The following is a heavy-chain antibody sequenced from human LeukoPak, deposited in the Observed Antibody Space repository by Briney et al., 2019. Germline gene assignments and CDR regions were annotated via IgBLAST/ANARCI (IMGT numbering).Heavy chain of an antibody. CDR2: IFTYNGDT. Sequence: ASVKVSCKASGYTFISYGISWVRQAPGQGLEWVGWIFTYNGDTKYEKKFQGRVTVTTDSSTNTGYLELRSLGSDDTAVYYCARGKKREPFDFWGQGTLVTVSS. J-gene: IGHJ4*02. D-gene: IGHD1-1*01. CDR1: GYTFISYG. V-gene: IGHV1-18*01. CDR3: ARGKKREPFDF.